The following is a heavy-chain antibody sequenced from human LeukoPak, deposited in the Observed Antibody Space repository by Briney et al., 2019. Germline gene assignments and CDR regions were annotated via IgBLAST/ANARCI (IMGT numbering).Heavy chain of an antibody. J-gene: IGHJ6*03. D-gene: IGHD3-10*01. Sequence: GASVKVSCKASGYTFISYYIHWVRQAPGQGPEWMGIINPSVGSTSYAQKFQGRVTMTRDMSTRTIYMELNSLRSEDTAVYYCARDGISYGSGNYYIRDYSYYFMDVWGKGTTVTVSS. V-gene: IGHV1-46*01. CDR3: ARDGISYGSGNYYIRDYSYYFMDV. CDR2: INPSVGST. CDR1: GYTFISYY.